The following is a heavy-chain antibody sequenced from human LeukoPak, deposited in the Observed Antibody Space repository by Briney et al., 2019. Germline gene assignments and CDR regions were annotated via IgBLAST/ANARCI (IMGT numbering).Heavy chain of an antibody. J-gene: IGHJ6*02. CDR1: GYTFTGYY. D-gene: IGHD3-3*01. V-gene: IGHV1-2*06. CDR3: AISEVDFWSGYRYYYYGMDV. CDR2: INPNSGGT. Sequence: ASVNVSCKASGYTFTGYYMHWVRQAPGQGLEWMGRINPNSGGTNYAQKFQGRVTMTRDTSISTAYMELSRLRSGDTAVYYCAISEVDFWSGYRYYYYGMDVWGQGTTVTVSS.